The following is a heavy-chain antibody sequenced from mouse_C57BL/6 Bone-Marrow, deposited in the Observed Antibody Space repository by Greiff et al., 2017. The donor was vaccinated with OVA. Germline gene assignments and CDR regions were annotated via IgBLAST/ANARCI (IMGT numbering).Heavy chain of an antibody. Sequence: EVKLMESGGGLVKPGGSLKLSCAASGFTFSDYGMHWVRQTPEKRLEWVATISDGGSYTYYPDNVKGRFTISRDNAKNNLYLQMSHLKSEDTAMYYCARGLGRPFDYWGQGTTLTVSS. CDR1: GFTFSDYG. V-gene: IGHV5-4*03. CDR2: ISDGGSYT. J-gene: IGHJ2*01. D-gene: IGHD4-1*01. CDR3: ARGLGRPFDY.